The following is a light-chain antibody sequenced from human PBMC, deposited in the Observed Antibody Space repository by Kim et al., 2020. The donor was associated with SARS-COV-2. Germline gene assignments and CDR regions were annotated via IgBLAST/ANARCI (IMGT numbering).Light chain of an antibody. CDR2: QDN. V-gene: IGLV3-1*01. J-gene: IGLJ2*01. CDR3: QAWDSSTAV. CDR1: KLGDKY. Sequence: SVSPRQTASITCSGDKLGDKYACWYQQKPGQSPVLVIYQDNKRPSGIPERFSGSNSGNTATLTISGTQAMDEADYYCQAWDSSTAVFGGGTKLTVL.